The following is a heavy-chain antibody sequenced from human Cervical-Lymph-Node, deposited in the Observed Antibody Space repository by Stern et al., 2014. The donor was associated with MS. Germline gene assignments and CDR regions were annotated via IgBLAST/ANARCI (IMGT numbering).Heavy chain of an antibody. CDR1: GGSISSGDYY. CDR3: ARRSSGYFDS. CDR2: IYYSGST. J-gene: IGHJ4*02. Sequence: QVQLVESSPGLVKSSQTLSLTCTVSGGSISSGDYYWTWIRQLPGKGLEWIGYIYYSGSTYYNPSLMSLVSISVDTSKNQFSLRLSSVTAADTAVYYCARRSSGYFDSWGQGTLVTVSS. V-gene: IGHV4-31*01. D-gene: IGHD3-22*01.